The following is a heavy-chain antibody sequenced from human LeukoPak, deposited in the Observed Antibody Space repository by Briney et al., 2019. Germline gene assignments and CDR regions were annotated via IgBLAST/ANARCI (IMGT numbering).Heavy chain of an antibody. V-gene: IGHV4-34*01. J-gene: IGHJ5*02. Sequence: SETLSLTCAVYGGSFSGYYWSWIRQPAGKGLEWIGEINHSGSTNYNPSLKSRVTISVDTSKNQFSLKLSSVTAADTAVYYCARSGYCSSTSCYNWFDPWGQGTLVTVSS. D-gene: IGHD2-2*03. CDR1: GGSFSGYY. CDR2: INHSGST. CDR3: ARSGYCSSTSCYNWFDP.